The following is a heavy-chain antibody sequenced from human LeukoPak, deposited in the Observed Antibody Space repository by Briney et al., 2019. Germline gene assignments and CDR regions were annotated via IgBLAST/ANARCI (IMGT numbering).Heavy chain of an antibody. Sequence: PGGSLRLSCAASGFTFSTHSFNWVRQAPGKGLQWVSYIHGRTSPIYYADSVRGRFTISRDNAKNSVSLHMNSLRVEDTAVYYCAKDASNGQQEYWGQGTLVTVSS. CDR3: AKDASNGQQEY. D-gene: IGHD6-13*01. CDR1: GFTFSTHS. V-gene: IGHV3-48*01. J-gene: IGHJ4*02. CDR2: IHGRTSPI.